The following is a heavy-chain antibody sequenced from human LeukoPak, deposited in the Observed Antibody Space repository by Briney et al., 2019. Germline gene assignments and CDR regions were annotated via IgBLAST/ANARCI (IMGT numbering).Heavy chain of an antibody. V-gene: IGHV3-30-3*01. CDR1: GFTFSSYA. CDR2: ISYDGSNK. CDR3: ARGGYSSGWSDPEDY. Sequence: PGGSLRLSCAASGFTFSSYAMHWVRQAPGKGLERVAVISYDGSNKYYADSVKGRFTISRDNSKNTLYLQMNSLRAEDTAVYYCARGGYSSGWSDPEDYWGQGTLVTVSS. D-gene: IGHD6-19*01. J-gene: IGHJ4*02.